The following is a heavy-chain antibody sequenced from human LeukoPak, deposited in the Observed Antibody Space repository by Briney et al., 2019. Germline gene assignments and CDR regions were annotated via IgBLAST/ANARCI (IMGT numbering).Heavy chain of an antibody. CDR3: ARQFMLIDY. CDR2: IYASGST. Sequence: SETLSLTCTGSGGSISSYYWSWSRQPAGKGVGWIGRIYASGSTNYNPSLKSRVTMSVDTSKKQFSLKLPSVTAADTAVYYCARQFMLIDYWGQGTLVTVSS. V-gene: IGHV4-4*07. D-gene: IGHD2-8*01. J-gene: IGHJ4*02. CDR1: GGSISSYY.